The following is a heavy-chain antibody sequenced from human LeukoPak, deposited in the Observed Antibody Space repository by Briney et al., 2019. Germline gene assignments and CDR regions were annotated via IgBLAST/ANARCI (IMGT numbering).Heavy chain of an antibody. D-gene: IGHD3-22*01. Sequence: PGGALRLSCAASGVTVSSNYMSWVRQAPGKGLEWGSIIYSGGNTNYADSVKGRFTISRDNSKNTLYLQMNSLRAEDTAVYYCARGVANYYDNSGYQNWGQGTLVTVSS. V-gene: IGHV3-53*01. CDR1: GVTVSSNY. J-gene: IGHJ4*02. CDR2: IYSGGNT. CDR3: ARGVANYYDNSGYQN.